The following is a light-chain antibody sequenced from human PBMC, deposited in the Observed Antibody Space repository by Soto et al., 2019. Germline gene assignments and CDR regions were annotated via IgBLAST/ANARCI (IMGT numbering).Light chain of an antibody. J-gene: IGKJ2*01. Sequence: EIVMTQSPATLSVSPGERATLSCRASQSVSSNLAWYQQKPGQAPRLLIYGASTRATGIPARFSGSGSGTEFTLTIHSLQSEDFAVYYCQQYNNWPPMYTFGQGTKLEIK. V-gene: IGKV3-15*01. CDR3: QQYNNWPPMYT. CDR1: QSVSSN. CDR2: GAS.